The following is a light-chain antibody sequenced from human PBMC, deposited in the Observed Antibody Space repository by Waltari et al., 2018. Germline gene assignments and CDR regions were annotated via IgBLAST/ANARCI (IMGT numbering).Light chain of an antibody. J-gene: IGLJ2*01. V-gene: IGLV1-47*01. Sequence: HSVLTQPPSASGTPGQRVTISCSGSSSNIGTHYVDWYQQLPGTAPKLLMYKDDQRPSGVPARFSGSKSCTSASLAISGLRSVDEADYYCATWDDGLSGVFGGGTKLTVL. CDR1: SSNIGTHY. CDR2: KDD. CDR3: ATWDDGLSGV.